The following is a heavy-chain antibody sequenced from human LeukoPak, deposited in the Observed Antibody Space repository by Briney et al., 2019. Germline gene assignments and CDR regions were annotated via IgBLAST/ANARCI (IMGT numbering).Heavy chain of an antibody. D-gene: IGHD5/OR15-5a*01. J-gene: IGHJ4*02. Sequence: GGSLRLSCVVSRFPFSIYEMNWVRQAPGKGLEWVSNIHSSGTVKYYSDSVKGRFSISRDNAKSSLYLQMNSLRVEDTAVYYCALLTVSSDFDYWGQGALVTVSS. CDR2: IHSSGTVK. CDR3: ALLTVSSDFDY. CDR1: RFPFSIYE. V-gene: IGHV3-48*03.